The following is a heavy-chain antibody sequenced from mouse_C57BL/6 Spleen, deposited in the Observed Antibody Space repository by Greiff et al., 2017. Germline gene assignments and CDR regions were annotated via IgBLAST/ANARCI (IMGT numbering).Heavy chain of an antibody. CDR3: AREAGSSYAMDY. CDR2: IHPNSGST. CDR1: GYTFTSYW. V-gene: IGHV1-64*01. J-gene: IGHJ4*01. D-gene: IGHD1-1*01. Sequence: QVQLQQPGAELVKPGASVKLSCKASGYTFTSYWMHWVKQRPGQGLEWIGMIHPNSGSTNYNEKFKSKATLTVDKSSSTAYMQLSSLTSEDSAVXYCAREAGSSYAMDYWGQGTSVTVSS.